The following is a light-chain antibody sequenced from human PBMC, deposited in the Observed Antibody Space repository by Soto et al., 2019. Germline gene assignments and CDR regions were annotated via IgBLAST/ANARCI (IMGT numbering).Light chain of an antibody. V-gene: IGKV3-15*01. CDR1: QSVSDY. Sequence: LFCLASQSVSDYLAWYQQRPGQAPRLLIFGASTRATGFPARFSCSGSGTEFALTISILQPQYFAVDYCQQRSNWPDSITFGRGTRLEI. J-gene: IGKJ5*01. CDR3: QQRSNWPDSIT. CDR2: GAS.